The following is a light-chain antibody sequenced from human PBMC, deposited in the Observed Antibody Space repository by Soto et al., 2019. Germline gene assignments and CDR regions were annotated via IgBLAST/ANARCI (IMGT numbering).Light chain of an antibody. CDR2: GAI. CDR3: QKFASSPYT. CDR1: QAVSNAY. J-gene: IGKJ2*01. Sequence: EIVLTQSPDTLSSSPGERATLSCRASQAVSNAYLAWYQHKPGQVPRLLIHGAINRATGIPDRFSGGGSGTYFTLTINRLEPEDVAVYYCQKFASSPYTFGQGTKVEIK. V-gene: IGKV3-20*01.